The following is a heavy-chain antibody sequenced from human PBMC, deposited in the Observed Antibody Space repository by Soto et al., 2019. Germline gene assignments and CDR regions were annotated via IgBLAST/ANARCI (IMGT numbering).Heavy chain of an antibody. J-gene: IGHJ5*02. V-gene: IGHV4-39*01. CDR3: ARYYGSGSYETWFDP. D-gene: IGHD3-10*01. CDR2: THYSGST. Sequence: SETLSLICSVSGVSISSRSHSWGWIRQSPGKGLEWIGSTHYSGSTYYNPSLKGRVTVSVDTSNQFSLKVNSVTAADTALYYCARYYGSGSYETWFDPWGQGILVTVSS. CDR1: GVSISSRSHS.